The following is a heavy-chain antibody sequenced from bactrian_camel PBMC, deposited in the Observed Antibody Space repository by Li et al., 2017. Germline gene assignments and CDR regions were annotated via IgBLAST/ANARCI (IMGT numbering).Heavy chain of an antibody. CDR3: AARSVGWCPLFEHWLGKRAYTPGRYFAN. D-gene: IGHD1*01. J-gene: IGHJ6*01. Sequence: VQLVESGGGSVQAGGSLRLSCAASGYTYSRNCMGWFRQAPGKEREGVASIDSDGKSSVADSVKGRFTISQDNVNHTLYLQMNSLKPVDTAMYYCAARSVGWCPLFEHWLGKRAYTPGRYFANWGQGTQVTVS. V-gene: IGHV3S53*01. CDR1: GYTYSRNC. CDR2: IDSDGKS.